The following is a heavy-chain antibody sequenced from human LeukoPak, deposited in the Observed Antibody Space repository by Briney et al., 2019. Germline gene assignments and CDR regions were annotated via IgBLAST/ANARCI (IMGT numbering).Heavy chain of an antibody. CDR2: IYYSGST. V-gene: IGHV4-34*01. J-gene: IGHJ4*02. D-gene: IGHD2-2*01. CDR3: ARLRTSLNHFFDY. Sequence: SETLSLTCAVYGGSFSGYYWSWIRQPPGKGLEWIGSIYYSGSTYYNPSLKSRVTISVDTSKNQFSLKLSSVTAADTAVYYCARLRTSLNHFFDYWGQGTLVTVSS. CDR1: GGSFSGYY.